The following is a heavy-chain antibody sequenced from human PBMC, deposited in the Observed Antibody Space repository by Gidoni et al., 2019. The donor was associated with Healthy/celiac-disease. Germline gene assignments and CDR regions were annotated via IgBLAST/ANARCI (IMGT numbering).Heavy chain of an antibody. V-gene: IGHV1-2*02. CDR3: VRGGTIAVADQLDY. D-gene: IGHD6-19*01. J-gene: IGHJ4*02. CDR2: INLNTCGT. Sequence: QVQQVQSGAEVKKPGASVKVSCKPSGYTFIDYFRHWVRKAPGQGLGWMGWINLNTCGTNYAQNFKGRVTMTRDTSISTAYMELSRLSSDSTAVYYCVRGGTIAVADQLDYWGQGTLVTVSS. CDR1: GYTFIDYF.